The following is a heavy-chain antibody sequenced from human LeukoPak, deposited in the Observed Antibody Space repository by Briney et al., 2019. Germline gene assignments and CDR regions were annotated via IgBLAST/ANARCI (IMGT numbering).Heavy chain of an antibody. V-gene: IGHV4-59*01. CDR3: ATDVDLYTGALDI. CDR1: GGTINNYY. D-gene: IGHD1-14*01. CDR2: IYYSGSP. J-gene: IGHJ3*02. Sequence: NTSETLSLTCTVSGGTINNYYWNWVRQPPGKGLEWIGHIYYSGSPNYNPSLKSRVTVSVDTSKNQLSLNLSSVTAADTAVYYCATDVDLYTGALDIWGQGTMVTVSS.